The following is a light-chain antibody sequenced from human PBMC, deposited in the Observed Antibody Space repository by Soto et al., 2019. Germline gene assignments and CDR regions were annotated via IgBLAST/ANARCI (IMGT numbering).Light chain of an antibody. CDR3: QHYYTAPPA. J-gene: IGKJ3*01. Sequence: DIVMTQSPDSLAVSLGERATINCKSSQSVLYSTNNTNYLAWFQQKPGLPPKLIIYWASTRESGVPDRFSGSGSGTDFTLTISSLQAEDVAVYYCQHYYTAPPAFGPGTKGDIK. CDR2: WAS. CDR1: QSVLYSTNNTNY. V-gene: IGKV4-1*01.